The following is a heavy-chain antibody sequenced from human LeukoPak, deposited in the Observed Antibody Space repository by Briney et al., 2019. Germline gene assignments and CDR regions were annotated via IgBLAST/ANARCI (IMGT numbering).Heavy chain of an antibody. V-gene: IGHV4-59*01. CDR2: IYYSGST. CDR1: GGSISSYY. CDR3: ARDGSSGWYSWWFDP. Sequence: SETLSLTCTVSGGSISSYYWSWIRQPPGKGLEWIGCIYYSGSTNYNPSLKSRVTISVDTSKNQFSLKLSSVTAADTAVYYCARDGSSGWYSWWFDPWGQGTLVTVSS. D-gene: IGHD6-19*01. J-gene: IGHJ5*02.